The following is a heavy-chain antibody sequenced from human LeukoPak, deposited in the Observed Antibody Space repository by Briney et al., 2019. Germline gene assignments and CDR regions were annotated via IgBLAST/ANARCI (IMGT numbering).Heavy chain of an antibody. CDR3: AKDYPPYYYYYMDV. J-gene: IGHJ6*03. V-gene: IGHV3-23*01. Sequence: GGSLRLSCAASGFTFSSYGMSWVRQAPGKGLEWVSAISGSGGSTYYADSVKGRFTISRDNSKNTLYLQMNSLRAEDTAVYYCAKDYPPYYYYYMDVWGKGTTVTISS. CDR1: GFTFSSYG. CDR2: ISGSGGST.